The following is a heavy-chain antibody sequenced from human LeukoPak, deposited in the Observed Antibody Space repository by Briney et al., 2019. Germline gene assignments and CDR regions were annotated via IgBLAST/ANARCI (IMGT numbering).Heavy chain of an antibody. CDR2: ISSSSSTT. CDR1: GFTFSSYN. D-gene: IGHD6-13*01. CDR3: AREDSSWHFDY. Sequence: PGGSLRLSCAASGFTFSSYNINWVRQAPGKGLEWVSYISSSSSTTYYADSVKGRFTISRDNSKNTLYVQMNSLRAEDTAVYYCAREDSSWHFDYWGQGTLVTVSS. J-gene: IGHJ4*02. V-gene: IGHV3-48*01.